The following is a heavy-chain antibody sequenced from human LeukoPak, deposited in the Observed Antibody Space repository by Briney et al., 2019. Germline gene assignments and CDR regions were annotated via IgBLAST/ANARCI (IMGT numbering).Heavy chain of an antibody. CDR1: GGSFSGYY. CDR3: ARDKLEMATITIFTGD. J-gene: IGHJ4*02. Sequence: IPSETLSLTCAVYGGSFSGYYWSWIRQPPGKGLEWIGSIYYSGSTYYNPSLKSRVTISVDTSKNQFSLKLSSVTAADTAVYYCARDKLEMATITIFTGDWVQGTLVTVSS. V-gene: IGHV4-34*01. D-gene: IGHD5-24*01. CDR2: IYYSGST.